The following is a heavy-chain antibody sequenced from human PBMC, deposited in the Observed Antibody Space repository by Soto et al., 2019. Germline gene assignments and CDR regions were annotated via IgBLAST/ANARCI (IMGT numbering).Heavy chain of an antibody. CDR1: GGSISSGDYY. V-gene: IGHV4-30-4*01. CDR2: IYYSGST. Sequence: SETLSLTCTVSGGSISSGDYYWSWIRQPPGKGLEWIGYIYYSGSTYYNPSLKSRVNISVDTSKNQFSLKLSAVTAADTAVYYCARARTYSYGYVSFDYWGQGTLVTVSS. J-gene: IGHJ4*02. CDR3: ARARTYSYGYVSFDY. D-gene: IGHD5-18*01.